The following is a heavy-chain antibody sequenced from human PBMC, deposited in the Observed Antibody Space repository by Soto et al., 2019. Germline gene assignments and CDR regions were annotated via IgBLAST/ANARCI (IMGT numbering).Heavy chain of an antibody. V-gene: IGHV4-59*01. CDR1: GGSISSNY. CDR2: VYNSGST. J-gene: IGHJ1*01. D-gene: IGHD6-13*01. Sequence: ETLSLTCNVSGGSISSNYRTWIRQPPGKGLEWIGYVYNSGSTNYNPSLKSRVTISEDTSKSQFSLKVNSMTAADTAVYYCARYRREAVAGYTLDNWGQGILVTVSS. CDR3: ARYRREAVAGYTLDN.